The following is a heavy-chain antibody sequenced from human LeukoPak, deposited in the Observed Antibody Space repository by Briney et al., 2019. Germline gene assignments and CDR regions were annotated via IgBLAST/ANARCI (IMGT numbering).Heavy chain of an antibody. Sequence: SVKVACKASGYPLIGYYMHWVRQAPAQGLEWMGWINPDSGGTKYAQSFQGRVTMTTDTSTSTAYMELRSLRSDDTAVYYCARPEGLYYYDSSGYYDYWGQGTLVTVSS. CDR1: GYPLIGYY. CDR2: INPDSGGT. D-gene: IGHD3-22*01. CDR3: ARPEGLYYYDSSGYYDY. J-gene: IGHJ4*02. V-gene: IGHV1-2*02.